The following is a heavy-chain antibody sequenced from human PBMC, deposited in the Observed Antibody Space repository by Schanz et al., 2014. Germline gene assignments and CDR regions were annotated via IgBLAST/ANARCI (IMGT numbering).Heavy chain of an antibody. CDR3: ARGIITMVRGGDVGAFDS. D-gene: IGHD3-10*01. V-gene: IGHV3-33*08. J-gene: IGHJ3*02. CDR2: ISYDGSSK. Sequence: VQLLESGGGLVQPGGSLRISCAASGFTFSGYAMSWVRQAPGKGLEWVALISYDGSSKNHADSVQGRFTISRDNSKNALYLQMDSLRAEDTAVYYCARGIITMVRGGDVGAFDSWGQGTMVTVSS. CDR1: GFTFSGYA.